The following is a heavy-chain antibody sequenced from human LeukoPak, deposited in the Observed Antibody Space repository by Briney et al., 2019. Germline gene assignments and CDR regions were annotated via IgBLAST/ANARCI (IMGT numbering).Heavy chain of an antibody. CDR3: ARLYHPPNWNDVFDAFDI. V-gene: IGHV4-39*01. Sequence: SETLSLTCTVSGGSISSSSYYWGWIRQPPGEGLEWIGSIYYSGSTYYNPSLKSRVTISVDTSKNQFSLKLSSVTAADTAVYYCARLYHPPNWNDVFDAFDIWGQGTMVTVSS. J-gene: IGHJ3*02. CDR2: IYYSGST. D-gene: IGHD1-1*01. CDR1: GGSISSSSYY.